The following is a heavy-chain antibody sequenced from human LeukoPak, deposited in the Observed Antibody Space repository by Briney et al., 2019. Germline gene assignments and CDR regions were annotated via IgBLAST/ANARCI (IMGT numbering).Heavy chain of an antibody. CDR1: GFTFTNYA. CDR2: VSSDGTYK. J-gene: IGHJ4*02. D-gene: IGHD6-13*01. Sequence: GGSLRLSCAASGFTFTNYAMHWVRQAPGKGLEWVADVSSDGTYKYYADSVKGRFTISRDNSKNTLYLQMNSLRAEDTAVYYCARDDGSSSGGYWGQGTLVTVSS. V-gene: IGHV3-30-3*01. CDR3: ARDDGSSSGGY.